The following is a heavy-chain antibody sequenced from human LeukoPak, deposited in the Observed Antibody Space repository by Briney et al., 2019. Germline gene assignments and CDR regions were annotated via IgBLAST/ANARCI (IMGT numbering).Heavy chain of an antibody. CDR2: VSRDGSRD. J-gene: IGHJ1*01. CDR1: GFIFSSYG. V-gene: IGHV3-30*05. D-gene: IGHD3-22*01. Sequence: QPGGSLRLSCAASGFIFSSYGMHWVRQAPGKGLEWVAVVSRDGSRDSYADSVKGRLIVSRDNSKNTLYLQLNSLRVEDTAVYYCAVIDFYESSGFHHWGQGTLVTVSS. CDR3: AVIDFYESSGFHH.